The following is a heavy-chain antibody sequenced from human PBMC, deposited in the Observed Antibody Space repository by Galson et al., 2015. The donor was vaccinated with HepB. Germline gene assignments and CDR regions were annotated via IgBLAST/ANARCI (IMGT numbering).Heavy chain of an antibody. D-gene: IGHD6-13*01. CDR1: GFTFSSYG. V-gene: IGHV3-30*18. J-gene: IGHJ4*02. CDR2: ISYDGSNK. CDR3: AKDLTPAAGTRAFDY. Sequence: SLRLSCAASGFTFSSYGMHWVRQAPGKGLEWVAVISYDGSNKYYADSVKGRFTISRDNSKNTLYLQMNSLRAEDTAVYYCAKDLTPAAGTRAFDYWGQGTLVTVSS.